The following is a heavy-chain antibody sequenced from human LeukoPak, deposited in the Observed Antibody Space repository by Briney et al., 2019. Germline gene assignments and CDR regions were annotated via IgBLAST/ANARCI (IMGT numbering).Heavy chain of an antibody. CDR2: INSDGSST. J-gene: IGHJ4*02. CDR1: GFTFSSYW. V-gene: IGHV3-74*01. Sequence: GGSLRLSCAASGFTFSSYWMHWVRQAPGKGLVWVSRINSDGSSTSYADSVKGRFTISRDNAKNTLYLQMNSLGAEDTAVYYCARAPGWELLGEFDYWGQGTLVTVSS. D-gene: IGHD1-26*01. CDR3: ARAPGWELLGEFDY.